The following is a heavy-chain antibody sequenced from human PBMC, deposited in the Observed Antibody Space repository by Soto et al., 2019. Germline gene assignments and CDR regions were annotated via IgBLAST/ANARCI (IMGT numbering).Heavy chain of an antibody. J-gene: IGHJ4*01. CDR3: ARDLIVCIAVAGLLRVFDH. V-gene: IGHV3-48*01. CDR1: GFSFSDYS. Sequence: EVQLVESGGGLVQPGGSLRLSCAASGFSFSDYSMNWVRQSPGRGLECISYISGSSTTKYYADSVGGRFTISRDNAKKSPVLQMNSPRAEDTAVYYGARDLIVCIAVAGLLRVFDHWGHRTLVTVSS. CDR2: ISGSSTTK. D-gene: IGHD6-19*01.